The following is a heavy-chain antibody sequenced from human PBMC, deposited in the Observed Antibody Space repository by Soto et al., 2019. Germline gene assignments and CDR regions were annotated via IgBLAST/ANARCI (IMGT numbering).Heavy chain of an antibody. CDR2: ISSDGNFK. Sequence: PGGSLRLSCAASGFAFSSYGMHWVRQAPGKGLEWVAVISSDGNFKYYADSLKGRFTISRDNSKNTLYLQMNSLRAEDTAVYYCAKDLTDHYFDYWGQGTLVTVSS. J-gene: IGHJ4*02. CDR3: AKDLTDHYFDY. D-gene: IGHD3-9*01. CDR1: GFAFSSYG. V-gene: IGHV3-30*18.